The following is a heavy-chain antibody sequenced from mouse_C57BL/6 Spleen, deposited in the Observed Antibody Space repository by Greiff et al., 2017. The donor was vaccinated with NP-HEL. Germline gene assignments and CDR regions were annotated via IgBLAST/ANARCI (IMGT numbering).Heavy chain of an antibody. V-gene: IGHV1-80*01. CDR3: ARSGHTQAFAY. J-gene: IGHJ3*01. CDR2: IYPGDGGT. CDR1: GYAFSSYW. Sequence: QVQLQQSGAELVKPGASVKISCKASGYAFSSYWMNWVKQRPGKGLEWIGQIYPGDGGTNYNGKFKGKATLTADKSSSTAYMQLSSLTSEDSAVYFGARSGHTQAFAYWGQGTLVTVSA. D-gene: IGHD3-2*02.